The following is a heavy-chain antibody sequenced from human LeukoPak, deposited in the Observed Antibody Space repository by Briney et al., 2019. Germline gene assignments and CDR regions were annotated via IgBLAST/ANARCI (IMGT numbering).Heavy chain of an antibody. V-gene: IGHV4-4*07. Sequence: SETLSLTCTVSGGSISSYYWSWIRQPAGKGLEWIGRIYTSGSTNYNPSLKSRVTISVDTSKNQFSLKLSSVTAADTAVYYCARGIYSGSYFSSVGAFDIWGQGTMVTVSS. J-gene: IGHJ3*02. D-gene: IGHD1-26*01. CDR1: GGSISSYY. CDR3: ARGIYSGSYFSSVGAFDI. CDR2: IYTSGST.